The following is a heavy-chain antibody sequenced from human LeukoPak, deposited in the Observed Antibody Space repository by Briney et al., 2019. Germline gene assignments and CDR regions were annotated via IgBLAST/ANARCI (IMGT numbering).Heavy chain of an antibody. Sequence: GASVMVSCKASGFAFNRYGITWVRQAPGQGLEWMGWISAFNGDTKHEQKVQGRVTMTTDASTSTAYMELRSLRSDDTAVYYCGRDPSNTSGWYSWVDYWGQGTLVTVSS. CDR1: GFAFNRYG. J-gene: IGHJ4*02. D-gene: IGHD6-13*01. CDR3: GRDPSNTSGWYSWVDY. V-gene: IGHV1-18*01. CDR2: ISAFNGDT.